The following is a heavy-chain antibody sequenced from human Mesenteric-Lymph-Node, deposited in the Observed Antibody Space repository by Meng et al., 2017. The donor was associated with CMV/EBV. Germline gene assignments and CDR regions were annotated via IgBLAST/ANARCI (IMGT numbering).Heavy chain of an antibody. CDR1: GCSISSYY. CDR3: AAAPLKTSSSSPDSWFDP. V-gene: IGHV4-59*04. D-gene: IGHD6-6*01. CDR2: IYYSGST. J-gene: IGHJ5*02. Sequence: SEPLSPTCTVSGCSISSYYWSWIRQPPGKGLEWIGSIYYSGSTYYNPSLKSRVTISVDTSKNQFSLKLSSVTAADTAVYYCAAAPLKTSSSSPDSWFDPWGQGTLVTVSS.